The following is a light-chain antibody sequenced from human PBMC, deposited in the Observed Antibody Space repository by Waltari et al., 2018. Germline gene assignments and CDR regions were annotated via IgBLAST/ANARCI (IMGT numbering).Light chain of an antibody. V-gene: IGLV2-23*01. CDR3: CSYAGNSHWI. CDR1: SRDVGGCNF. CDR2: EGS. Sequence: QSALAQPAPVSGSPGQSIPSSRTGTSRDVGGCNFVPWYQQHPDKVPKVIIYEGSKRPSGVADRFSGSKSGNTASLTISGLQADDDADYYCCSYAGNSHWIFGGGTKLTVL. J-gene: IGLJ2*01.